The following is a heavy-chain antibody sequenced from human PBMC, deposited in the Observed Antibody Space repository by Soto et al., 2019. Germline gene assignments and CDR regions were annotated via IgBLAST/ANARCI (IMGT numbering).Heavy chain of an antibody. CDR2: IYHIGST. V-gene: IGHV4-38-2*01. Sequence: XETLSITCAVSGYSISSGYYWCWIRQPPGKGLEWIGSIYHIGSTYYNPSLKSRVTISVDTSKNQFSLKLSSVTAADTAVYYCARVPVYSSSDNWFDPWGQGTLVTVSS. D-gene: IGHD6-6*01. CDR3: ARVPVYSSSDNWFDP. CDR1: GYSISSGYY. J-gene: IGHJ5*02.